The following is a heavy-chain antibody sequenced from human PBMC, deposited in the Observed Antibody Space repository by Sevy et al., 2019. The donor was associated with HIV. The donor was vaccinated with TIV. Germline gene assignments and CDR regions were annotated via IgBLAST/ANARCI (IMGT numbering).Heavy chain of an antibody. D-gene: IGHD6-6*01. CDR2: IYYSGST. V-gene: IGHV4-59*01. CDR1: GGSISSYY. Sequence: SETLSLTCTVSGGSISSYYWSWIRQPPGKGLEWIGYIYYSGSTNYNPALKSRVTISVDTSKNQFSLKLSSVTAADTAVYCCARGQYSSSRGAYYFDYWGQGTLVTVSS. J-gene: IGHJ4*02. CDR3: ARGQYSSSRGAYYFDY.